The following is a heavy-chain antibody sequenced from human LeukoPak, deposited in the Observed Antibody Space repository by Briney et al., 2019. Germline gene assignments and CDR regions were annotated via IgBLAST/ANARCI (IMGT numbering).Heavy chain of an antibody. J-gene: IGHJ4*02. CDR2: ISAYNGNT. V-gene: IGHV1-18*01. D-gene: IGHD6-19*01. Sequence: SVTVSCKASGYTFTSYGISWVRPAPGRGLEWMGWISAYNGNTNYAQNLQGRVTMTTDTSTSTAYMELRSLRSDDTAVYYCARRTYSSGSYYFDYWGRGILVTVSS. CDR1: GYTFTSYG. CDR3: ARRTYSSGSYYFDY.